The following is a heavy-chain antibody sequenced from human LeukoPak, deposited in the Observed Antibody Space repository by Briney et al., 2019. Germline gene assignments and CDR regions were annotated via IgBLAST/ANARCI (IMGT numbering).Heavy chain of an antibody. CDR2: ISGGGRST. CDR3: AQLDVLRSDYFES. V-gene: IGHV3-23*01. Sequence: GGSLRLSCAVSGITLSNYGMSWVRQAPGKGLEWVSVISGGGRSTSYADSLKGRFTISRDNSKNTLYLQMNSLRAEDTAVYYCAQLDVLRSDYFESWGQGTLVTVSS. D-gene: IGHD3-22*01. CDR1: GITLSNYG. J-gene: IGHJ4*02.